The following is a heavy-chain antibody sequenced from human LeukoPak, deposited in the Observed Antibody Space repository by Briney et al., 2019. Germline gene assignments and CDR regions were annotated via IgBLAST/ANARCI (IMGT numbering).Heavy chain of an antibody. Sequence: ASVKVSCKVSGYTLSELSIHWVRQAPGKGLEWMGGFDPEDGETTYAQKLQGRVTMTEDTSTDTAYMELSSLRSEDTAAYYCATEARITVSRGAGPAAFDIWGQGTMVTDSS. D-gene: IGHD3-10*01. V-gene: IGHV1-24*01. CDR2: FDPEDGET. CDR1: GYTLSELS. CDR3: ATEARITVSRGAGPAAFDI. J-gene: IGHJ3*02.